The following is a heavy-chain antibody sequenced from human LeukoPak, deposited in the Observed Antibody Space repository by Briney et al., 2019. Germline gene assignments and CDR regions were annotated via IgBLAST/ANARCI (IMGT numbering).Heavy chain of an antibody. V-gene: IGHV3-23*01. CDR1: GFTFSSYA. J-gene: IGHJ4*02. D-gene: IGHD1-26*01. CDR3: AKEWGPLHGSYYV. CDR2: ISGSGGST. Sequence: GGSLRLSCTPSGFTFSSYAMSWVRQAPGKGLEWVSAISGSGGSTYYADSVKGRFTISRDNSKNTLYLQMNSLRAEDTAVYYCAKEWGPLHGSYYVWGQGTLVTVSS.